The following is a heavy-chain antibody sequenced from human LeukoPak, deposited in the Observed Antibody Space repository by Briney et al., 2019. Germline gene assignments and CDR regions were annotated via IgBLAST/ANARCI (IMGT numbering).Heavy chain of an antibody. CDR3: TRQLDSSWYRGNDY. J-gene: IGHJ4*02. D-gene: IGHD6-13*01. Sequence: GGSLRLSCAASGFTFSGSAMHWVRQASGKGLEWVGRIRSKANSYATEYAESVKGRFTISRDDSKNTAYLQMNSLKTEDTAVYYCTRQLDSSWYRGNDYWGQGTLVTVSS. CDR1: GFTFSGSA. V-gene: IGHV3-73*01. CDR2: IRSKANSYAT.